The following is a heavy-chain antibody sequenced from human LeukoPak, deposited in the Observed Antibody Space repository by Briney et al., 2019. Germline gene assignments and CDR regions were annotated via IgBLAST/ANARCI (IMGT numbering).Heavy chain of an antibody. CDR3: ARGRSGSSSWYLLFSYYFDY. D-gene: IGHD6-13*01. CDR2: MNPNSGNT. CDR1: GYTFTSYD. V-gene: IGHV1-8*03. J-gene: IGHJ4*02. Sequence: ASVKVSCKASGYTFTSYDINWVRQATGQGLEWMGWMNPNSGNTGYAQKFQGRVTITRNTSISTAYMEPSSLRSEDTAVYYCARGRSGSSSWYLLFSYYFDYWGQGTLVTVSS.